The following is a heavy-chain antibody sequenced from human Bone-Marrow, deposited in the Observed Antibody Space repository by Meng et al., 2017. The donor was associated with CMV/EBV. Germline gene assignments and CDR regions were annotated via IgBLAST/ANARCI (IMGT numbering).Heavy chain of an antibody. CDR2: ISSSSSYI. Sequence: LSLTCAASGFTFSSYSMNWVRQAPGKGLEWVSSISSSSSYIYYADSVKGRFTISRDNAKNSLYLQMNSLRADDTAVYYCARGGGSYSGDYWGQGILVTVSS. D-gene: IGHD1-26*01. J-gene: IGHJ4*02. V-gene: IGHV3-21*01. CDR1: GFTFSSYS. CDR3: ARGGGSYSGDY.